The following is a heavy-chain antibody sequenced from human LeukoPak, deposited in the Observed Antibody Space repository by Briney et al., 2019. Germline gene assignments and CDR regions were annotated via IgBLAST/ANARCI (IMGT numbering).Heavy chain of an antibody. J-gene: IGHJ4*02. V-gene: IGHV4-59*01. CDR2: IYYIGST. D-gene: IGHD6-6*01. CDR1: GGSISSYY. Sequence: SETLSLTCTVSGGSISSYYWSWIRQPPGKGLEWIGYIYYIGSTNYNPPLKSRVTISVDTSKNQFSLKLSSVTAADTAVYYCARARDSSFDYWGQGTLVTVSS. CDR3: ARARDSSFDY.